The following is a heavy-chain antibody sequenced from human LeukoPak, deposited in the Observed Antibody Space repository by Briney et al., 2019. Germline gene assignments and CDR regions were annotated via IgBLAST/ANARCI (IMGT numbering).Heavy chain of an antibody. D-gene: IGHD3-10*01. CDR2: ISAYNGNT. V-gene: IGHV1-18*01. J-gene: IGHJ6*03. CDR1: GYTFTSYG. Sequence: ASVKVSCKASGYTFTSYGISWVRQAPGQGLEWMGWISAYNGNTNYAQKLQGRVTMTRNTSISTAYMELSSLRSEDTAVYYCARGKNYGSGSRYYYYYYYMDVWGKGTTVTISS. CDR3: ARGKNYGSGSRYYYYYYYMDV.